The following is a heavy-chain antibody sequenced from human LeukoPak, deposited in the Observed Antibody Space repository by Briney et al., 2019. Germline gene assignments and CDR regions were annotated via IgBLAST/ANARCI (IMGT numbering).Heavy chain of an antibody. CDR3: AKASPDNTYAFDI. Sequence: GGSLRLSCAASGFTFSSYAMHWVRQAPGKGLEWVAVISYDGSNKYYADSVKGRFTISRDNSKSTLYLQMTSLRAEDTAVYYCAKASPDNTYAFDIWGQGTMVTVSS. V-gene: IGHV3-30-3*01. D-gene: IGHD2-2*02. J-gene: IGHJ3*02. CDR1: GFTFSSYA. CDR2: ISYDGSNK.